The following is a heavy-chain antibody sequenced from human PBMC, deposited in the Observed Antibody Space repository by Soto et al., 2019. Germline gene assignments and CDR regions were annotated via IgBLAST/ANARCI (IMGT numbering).Heavy chain of an antibody. J-gene: IGHJ5*02. D-gene: IGHD3-22*01. CDR2: IWYDGSNK. V-gene: IGHV3-33*01. Sequence: PGGYLRLSCAASGFTFSSYGMHWVRQAPGKGLEWVAVIWYDGSNKYYADSVKGRFTISRDNSKNTLYLQMNSLRAEDTAVYYCARDVRAWYYYHSSGYSNWFAPWGQGTLVTVSS. CDR3: ARDVRAWYYYHSSGYSNWFAP. CDR1: GFTFSSYG.